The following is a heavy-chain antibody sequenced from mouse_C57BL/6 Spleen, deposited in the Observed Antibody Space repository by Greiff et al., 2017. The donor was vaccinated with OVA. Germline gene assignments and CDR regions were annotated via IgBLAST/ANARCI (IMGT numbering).Heavy chain of an antibody. Sequence: VKLQESGPELVKPGASVKISCKASGYAFSSSWMNWVKQRPGKGLEWIGRIYPGDGDTNYNGKFKGKATLTADKSSSTAYMQLSSLTSEDSAVYFCATHVTYWGQGTTLTVSS. V-gene: IGHV1-82*01. CDR1: GYAFSSSW. D-gene: IGHD2-12*01. CDR2: IYPGDGDT. J-gene: IGHJ2*01. CDR3: ATHVTY.